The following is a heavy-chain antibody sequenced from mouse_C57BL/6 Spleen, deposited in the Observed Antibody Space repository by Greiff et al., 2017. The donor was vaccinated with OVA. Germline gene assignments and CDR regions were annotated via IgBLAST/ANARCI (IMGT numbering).Heavy chain of an antibody. V-gene: IGHV1-9*01. J-gene: IGHJ1*03. D-gene: IGHD1-1*01. CDR3: ARGADYYGSSRGYFDV. Sequence: QVQLQQSGAELMKPGASVKLSCKATGYTFTGYWIEWVKQRPGHGLEWIGEILPGSGSTNYNEKFKGKATFTADTSSNTAYMQLSSLTTEDSAIDYCARGADYYGSSRGYFDVWGTGTTVTVSS. CDR2: ILPGSGST. CDR1: GYTFTGYW.